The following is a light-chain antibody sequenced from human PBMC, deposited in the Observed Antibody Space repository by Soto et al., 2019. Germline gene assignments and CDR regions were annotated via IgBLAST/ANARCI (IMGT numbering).Light chain of an antibody. V-gene: IGKV1-5*01. CDR3: QQYNSYSPPT. Sequence: DIQMTQSPSTLSASVGDRVTITCRASQSISSWLAWYQQKPGKAPKLLIYDASSLESGVPSRFSGSGSGTEFTLTISSLQPDDFATYYCQQYNSYSPPTFGGATTVEIK. CDR1: QSISSW. CDR2: DAS. J-gene: IGKJ4*01.